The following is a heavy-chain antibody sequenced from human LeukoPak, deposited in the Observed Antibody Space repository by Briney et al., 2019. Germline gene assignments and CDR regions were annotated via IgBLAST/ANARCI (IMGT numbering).Heavy chain of an antibody. J-gene: IGHJ5*02. CDR1: GFTFSSYW. CDR2: IKQDGSEK. Sequence: GGSLRLSCAASGFTFSSYWMSWVRQAPGKGLEWVANIKQDGSEKYYVDSVRGRFTISRDNAKNSLYLQMNSLRAEDTAVYYCARVVGATASNWFDPWGQGTLVTVSS. V-gene: IGHV3-7*01. CDR3: ARVVGATASNWFDP. D-gene: IGHD1-26*01.